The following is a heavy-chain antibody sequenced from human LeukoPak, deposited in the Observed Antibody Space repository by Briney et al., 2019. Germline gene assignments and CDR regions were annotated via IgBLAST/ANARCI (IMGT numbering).Heavy chain of an antibody. CDR3: ARWDSSGCP. CDR1: GFIFSNDA. CDR2: IWFDGSNK. J-gene: IGHJ5*02. Sequence: GRSLRLSCAASGFIFSNDAMHWVRQAPGKGLEWVAFIWFDGSNKHYADSVKGRFTISRDNSEDTLYLQMNSLRAEDTAVYYCARWDSSGCPWGQGTLVTVSS. D-gene: IGHD6-19*01. V-gene: IGHV3-33*01.